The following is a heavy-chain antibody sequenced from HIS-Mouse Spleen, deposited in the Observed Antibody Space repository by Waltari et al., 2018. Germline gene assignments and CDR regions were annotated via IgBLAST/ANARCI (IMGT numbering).Heavy chain of an antibody. V-gene: IGHV4-39*07. Sequence: QLQLQESGPGLVKPSETLSLTCTVSGGSISISSYYLGWIRHPPGKGLEWIGVIYYSGSTYYNPSLKSRVTISVDTSKNQFSLKLSSVTAADTAVYYCAREIPYSSSWYDWYFDLWGRGTLVTVSS. CDR1: GGSISISSYY. D-gene: IGHD6-13*01. CDR3: AREIPYSSSWYDWYFDL. CDR2: IYYSGST. J-gene: IGHJ2*01.